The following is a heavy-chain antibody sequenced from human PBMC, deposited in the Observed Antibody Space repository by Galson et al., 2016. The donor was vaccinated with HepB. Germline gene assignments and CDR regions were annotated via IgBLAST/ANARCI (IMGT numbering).Heavy chain of an antibody. CDR2: ITSYTDGGTT. CDR1: GFTFSRAW. V-gene: IGHV3-15*01. J-gene: IGHJ4*02. Sequence: SLRLSCAASGFTFSRAWMNWVRQAPGKGLEWVGRITSYTDGGTTEYAAPMKGRFTFSRDESNNKLYLQMNSLKTEDTAVYYCNTSSTRGYTYGPSAYWGRRTLGAVSS. CDR3: NTSSTRGYTYGPSAY. D-gene: IGHD5-18*01.